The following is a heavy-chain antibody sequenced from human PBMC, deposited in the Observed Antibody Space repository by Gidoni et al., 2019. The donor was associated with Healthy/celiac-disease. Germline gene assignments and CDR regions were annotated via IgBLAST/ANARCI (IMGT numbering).Heavy chain of an antibody. Sequence: EVQLVESGGGLVQPGRSLRLSCAASGLTFDDYAMHWVRQAPGKGLEWVSGISWNSGSIGYADSVKGRFTISRDNAKNSLYLQMNSLRAEDTALYYCAKDIGLGDYVFFDYWGQGTLVTVSS. V-gene: IGHV3-9*01. CDR3: AKDIGLGDYVFFDY. CDR1: GLTFDDYA. J-gene: IGHJ4*02. D-gene: IGHD4-17*01. CDR2: ISWNSGSI.